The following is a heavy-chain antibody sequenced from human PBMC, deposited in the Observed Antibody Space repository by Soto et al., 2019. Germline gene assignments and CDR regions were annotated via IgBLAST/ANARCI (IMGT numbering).Heavy chain of an antibody. CDR1: GYSFTTYW. Sequence: GESLKISCKASGYSFTTYWIGWVRQMPGKGLEWMGIIYPGDSDTRYSPSFQGQVTISTDKSISTAYLQWSSLKASDTAMYYCARPGLRGDSSGYNFFDFWGQGTLVTVSS. D-gene: IGHD3-22*01. CDR2: IYPGDSDT. CDR3: ARPGLRGDSSGYNFFDF. J-gene: IGHJ4*02. V-gene: IGHV5-51*01.